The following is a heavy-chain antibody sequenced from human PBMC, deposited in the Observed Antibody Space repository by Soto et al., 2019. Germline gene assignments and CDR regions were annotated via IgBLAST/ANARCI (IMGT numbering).Heavy chain of an antibody. CDR3: ARAKLVVEGRFDY. J-gene: IGHJ4*02. CDR1: GFSFSDYY. Sequence: QVQLVESGGGLVKPGGSLRLSCAASGFSFSDYYMNWIRQAPGKGLEWISYISSSGTYINYADSVRGRFTMSRDSAKNSLFLQMDGLRAEDTAVYYCARAKLVVEGRFDYWGQGTLVTVSS. V-gene: IGHV3-11*06. D-gene: IGHD3-22*01. CDR2: ISSSGTYI.